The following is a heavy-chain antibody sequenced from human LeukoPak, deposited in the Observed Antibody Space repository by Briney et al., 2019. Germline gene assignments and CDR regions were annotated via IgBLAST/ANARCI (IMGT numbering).Heavy chain of an antibody. Sequence: GGSLRLSCAASGFTFSNYSMNWVRQAPGKGLEWVSYISDSGSTIYYADSVKGRFTISRDDAKNSLSLQMNSLRAEDTAFYYCARKVSYSSSAYNPHYFDYWGQGVLVTVSS. CDR2: ISDSGSTI. J-gene: IGHJ4*02. CDR1: GFTFSNYS. D-gene: IGHD6-6*01. V-gene: IGHV3-48*04. CDR3: ARKVSYSSSAYNPHYFDY.